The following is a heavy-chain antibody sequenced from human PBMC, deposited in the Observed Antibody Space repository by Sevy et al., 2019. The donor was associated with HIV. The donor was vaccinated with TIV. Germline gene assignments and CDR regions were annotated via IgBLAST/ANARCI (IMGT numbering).Heavy chain of an antibody. CDR2: ISGTSRYI. CDR1: GFTFSDYY. D-gene: IGHD6-13*01. J-gene: IGHJ4*02. CDR3: ARRSSRWDYFEY. V-gene: IGHV3-11*06. Sequence: GGSLRLSCAASGFTFSDYYVSWIRQAPGKGLEWVSYISGTSRYINYADSLKGRFTISRDNAKNSLYLQMNSLKGEDTAVYYCARRSSRWDYFEYWGQGTLVTVSS.